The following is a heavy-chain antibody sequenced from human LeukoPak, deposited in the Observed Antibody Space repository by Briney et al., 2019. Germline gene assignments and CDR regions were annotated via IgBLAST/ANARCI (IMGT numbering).Heavy chain of an antibody. CDR1: GGSISSSNW. CDR3: ARGLPGGYYFDY. Sequence: SETLSLTCAVSGGSISSSNWWSWVRQPPGKGLEWIGSIYYSGSTYYNPSLKSRVTISVDTSKNQFSLKLSSVTAADTAVYYCARGLPGGYYFDYWGQGTLVTVSS. V-gene: IGHV4-39*01. CDR2: IYYSGST. J-gene: IGHJ4*02. D-gene: IGHD5-18*01.